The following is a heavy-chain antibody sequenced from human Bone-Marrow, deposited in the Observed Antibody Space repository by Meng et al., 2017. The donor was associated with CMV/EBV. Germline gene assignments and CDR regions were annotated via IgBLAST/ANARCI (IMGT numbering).Heavy chain of an antibody. CDR3: ASESATHLGGRIYYHGMAV. CDR1: DGSFNAYY. CDR2: INHSGST. D-gene: IGHD1-26*01. Sequence: SETVALTCTVYDGSFNAYYYNWFRQAPGKGLEWIGEINHSGSTNYNPSLKSRVTISVDKSKNQFSLRLSSVTAADTAVYYCASESATHLGGRIYYHGMAVWGQGTTVTVSS. J-gene: IGHJ6*02. V-gene: IGHV4-34*01.